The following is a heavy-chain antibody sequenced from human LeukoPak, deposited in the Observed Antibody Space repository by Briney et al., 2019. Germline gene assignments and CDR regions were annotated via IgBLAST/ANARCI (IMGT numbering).Heavy chain of an antibody. Sequence: APVRVSCKAYGYSFSSPVINSVRQAAGHGGEWMGWMNPKSGNTDHAQTFQGRVTMSRKTSIRVTSLELSRLRSEDPSACFCVRAALLRGLVVYYVDSWGQGTPVTVFS. J-gene: IGHJ4*02. D-gene: IGHD3-16*02. CDR1: GYSFSSPV. CDR2: MNPKSGNT. V-gene: IGHV1-8*01. CDR3: VRAALLRGLVVYYVDS.